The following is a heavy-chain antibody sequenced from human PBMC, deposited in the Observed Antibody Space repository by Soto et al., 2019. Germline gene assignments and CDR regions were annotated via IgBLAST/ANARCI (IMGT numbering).Heavy chain of an antibody. D-gene: IGHD2-8*02. J-gene: IGHJ3*01. Sequence: QVQLVQSGAEVRKPGASVNISCWASGFTFGDNLINWVRQVPGQSLKWMGWINTGNGNTKYSQTLQGRVTISRHSSASIAYVEVTDLPSHDTAVYYCARDILSVGPRANDDFDVWGQGTMVTVSS. CDR3: ARDILSVGPRANDDFDV. CDR2: INTGNGNT. CDR1: GFTFGDNL. V-gene: IGHV1-3*04.